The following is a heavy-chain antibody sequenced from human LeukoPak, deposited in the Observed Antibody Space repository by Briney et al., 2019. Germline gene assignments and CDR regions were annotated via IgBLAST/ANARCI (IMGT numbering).Heavy chain of an antibody. V-gene: IGHV3-23*01. Sequence: GGSLRLSCAASGFTFRTSAMNWVRQAPGKGLEWLCGISGSGNGTYYVDSVKGRFTISTDNSQNMVYLLMNSLTVEDAATYYCAKRPMSAFDSWGQGTLLIVSS. CDR3: AKRPMSAFDS. J-gene: IGHJ4*02. CDR1: GFTFRTSA. CDR2: ISGSGNGT.